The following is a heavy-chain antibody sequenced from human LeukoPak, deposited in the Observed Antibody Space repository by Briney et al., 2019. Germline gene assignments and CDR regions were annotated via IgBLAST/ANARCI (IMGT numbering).Heavy chain of an antibody. J-gene: IGHJ4*02. CDR1: GFTFSSAY. D-gene: IGHD6-19*01. CDR2: IKSQTDGGSA. Sequence: NAGGSLRLSCAASGFTFSSAYMSWVRQAPGKGLEWVGRIKSQTDGGSADYAAPVRGRFTISRDDSRTTLYLEMSSLKDEDTAVYYCTTVPAYTSGWFGGIGYWGQGTRVTVSS. CDR3: TTVPAYTSGWFGGIGY. V-gene: IGHV3-15*05.